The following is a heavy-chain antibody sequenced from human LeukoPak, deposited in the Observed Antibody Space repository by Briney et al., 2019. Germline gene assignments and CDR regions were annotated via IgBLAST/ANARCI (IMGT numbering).Heavy chain of an antibody. J-gene: IGHJ6*03. V-gene: IGHV1-2*02. D-gene: IGHD4-23*01. Sequence: ASVKVSCKASGYTFTGYYMHWVRQAPGQGPEWMGWINPNSGGTNYAQKFQGGVTITRDTSISTPYMELSRLRSDDTAVYYCARVRPYGGNYYYYYYMDVWGKGTTVTVSS. CDR2: INPNSGGT. CDR1: GYTFTGYY. CDR3: ARVRPYGGNYYYYYYMDV.